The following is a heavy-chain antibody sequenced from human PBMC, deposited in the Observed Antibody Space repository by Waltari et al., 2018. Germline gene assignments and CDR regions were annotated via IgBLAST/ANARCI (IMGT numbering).Heavy chain of an antibody. CDR2: IWNDGCNK. CDR1: GFNXRTYG. CDR3: AXHVREEQLRXXDWSLDY. D-gene: IGHD3-9*01. Sequence: QVRLVESGGGVIHXGRSLRLYCEXSGFNXRTYGXQWVRXAPGKGLEWWAIIWNDGCNKYYADXVKGRFTISGDNXKNXLYLXXNXLRGEDTVXXYCAXHVREEQLRXXDWSLDYXGQGTLVTVXS. V-gene: IGHV3-33*01. J-gene: IGHJ4*02.